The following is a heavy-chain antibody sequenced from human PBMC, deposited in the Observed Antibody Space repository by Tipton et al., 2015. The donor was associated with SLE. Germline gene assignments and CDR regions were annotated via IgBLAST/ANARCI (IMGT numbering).Heavy chain of an antibody. CDR1: GGSFETYY. V-gene: IGHV4-34*01. CDR2: INQAIGT. J-gene: IGHJ4*02. CDR3: ARRTSGYAPDY. D-gene: IGHD5-12*01. Sequence: LRLSCAVYGGSFETYYWTWVRQPPGKGLEWIGEINQAIGTYSNPSLKSRVTISLDTSRHQFSLKLSSVTAADTAFYYCARRTSGYAPDYWGQGTLVTVSS.